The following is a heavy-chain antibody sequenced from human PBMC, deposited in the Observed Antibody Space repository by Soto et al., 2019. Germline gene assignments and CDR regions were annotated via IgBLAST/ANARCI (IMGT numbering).Heavy chain of an antibody. V-gene: IGHV1-3*01. CDR2: INPENGYT. CDR1: GYTFTSYA. Sequence: QVHLVQSGAEVQRPGASVKVSCKASGYTFTSYAIHWVRQAPGQRPEWMGWINPENGYTKYSQKFQSRVTISRDTSATTAYMELPGLNSEDTGVYYCARVSEGLTLVSENFQYWGQGTLVTVSS. D-gene: IGHD2-8*02. CDR3: ARVSEGLTLVSENFQY. J-gene: IGHJ1*01.